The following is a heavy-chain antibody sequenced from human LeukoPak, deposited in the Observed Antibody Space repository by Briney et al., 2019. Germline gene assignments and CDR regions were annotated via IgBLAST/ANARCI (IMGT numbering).Heavy chain of an antibody. D-gene: IGHD6-19*01. CDR1: GYSFTTHA. J-gene: IGHJ4*02. V-gene: IGHV1-3*02. Sequence: ASVKVSCKASGYSFTTHAMQWVRQAPGQRLEWMGWTNAGNGDTQYSQEFQGRVTITRDTSASTVYMELSSLRSEDMAVYYCARSAGSGWSRSDFWGQGTLVTVSS. CDR2: TNAGNGDT. CDR3: ARSAGSGWSRSDF.